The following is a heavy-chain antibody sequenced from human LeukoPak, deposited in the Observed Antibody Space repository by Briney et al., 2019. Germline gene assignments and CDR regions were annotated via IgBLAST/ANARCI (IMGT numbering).Heavy chain of an antibody. Sequence: SETLSLTCTVSGGSISSDYWSSIRQPPGNGLEWIGYIYYSGSTNYNPSLKSRVTISVDTSKNQFSLKLSSVTAADTAVYYCARLGYYYYMDVWGKGTTVTVSS. V-gene: IGHV4-59*01. CDR1: GGSISSDY. CDR2: IYYSGST. CDR3: ARLGYYYYMDV. J-gene: IGHJ6*03.